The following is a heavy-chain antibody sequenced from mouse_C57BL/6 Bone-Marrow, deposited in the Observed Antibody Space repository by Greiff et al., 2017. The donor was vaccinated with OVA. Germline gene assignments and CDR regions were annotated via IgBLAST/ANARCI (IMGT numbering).Heavy chain of an antibody. D-gene: IGHD1-1*01. V-gene: IGHV5-16*01. CDR2: INYDGSST. CDR3: ARDQGYYYGSSYWYFDV. Sequence: EVQLVESEGGLVQPGSSMKLSCTASGFTFSDYYMAWVRQVPEKGLEWVANINYDGSSTYYLDSLKSRFIISSDNAKNILYLQMSSLKSEDTATYYCARDQGYYYGSSYWYFDVWGTGTTVTVSS. J-gene: IGHJ1*03. CDR1: GFTFSDYY.